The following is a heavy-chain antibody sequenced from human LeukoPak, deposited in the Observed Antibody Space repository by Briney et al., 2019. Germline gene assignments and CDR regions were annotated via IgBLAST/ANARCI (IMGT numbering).Heavy chain of an antibody. CDR2: IYYSGST. D-gene: IGHD4-17*01. CDR1: GGSISSGDYY. V-gene: IGHV4-30-4*01. Sequence: PSQTLSLTCTVSGGSISSGDYYWSWIRQPPGKGLEWIGYIYYSGSTYYNPSLKSRVTISVDTSKNQFSLKLSSVTAADTAVYYCARAWDDYGDLSYDYWGQGTLVTVSS. J-gene: IGHJ4*02. CDR3: ARAWDDYGDLSYDY.